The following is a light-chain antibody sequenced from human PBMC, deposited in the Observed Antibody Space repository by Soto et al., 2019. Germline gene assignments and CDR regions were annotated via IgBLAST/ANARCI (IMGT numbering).Light chain of an antibody. Sequence: DIQMSQSPSTLYASLGDRVTVTCRASQSINTWLAWYQQKPGKDPKLLMYKASTLQSGVPSRFSGNGSGTEFNLTISSLQPDDFETYYCQHYNSYSEAFGQGTKVDIK. V-gene: IGKV1-5*03. CDR1: QSINTW. J-gene: IGKJ1*01. CDR2: KAS. CDR3: QHYNSYSEA.